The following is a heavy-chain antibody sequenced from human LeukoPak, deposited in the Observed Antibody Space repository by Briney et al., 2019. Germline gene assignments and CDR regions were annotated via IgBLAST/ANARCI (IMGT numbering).Heavy chain of an antibody. V-gene: IGHV3-21*06. CDR3: GKAFPPLLLAAAGDY. CDR2: ISYMGDHR. J-gene: IGHJ4*02. CDR1: GFTFSDCD. Sequence: KAGGSLRLSCTASGFTFSDCDMNWFRQAPGKGLQWVSSISYMGDHRYYADSAKGRFTISRDNAKNSLYLQMDNLRADDTAVYYCGKAFPPLLLAAAGDYWGQGTLVTVSS. D-gene: IGHD6-25*01.